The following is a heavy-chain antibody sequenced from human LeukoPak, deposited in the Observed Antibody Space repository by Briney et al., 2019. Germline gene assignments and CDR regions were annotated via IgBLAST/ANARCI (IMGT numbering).Heavy chain of an antibody. V-gene: IGHV3-30*03. CDR3: ARGTYYYDSSPRSGAFDI. CDR1: GFTFSSYG. CDR2: ISYDGSNK. D-gene: IGHD3-22*01. J-gene: IGHJ3*02. Sequence: GGSLRLSCAASGFTFSSYGMHWVRQAPGKGLEWVAVISYDGSNKYYADSVKGRFTISRDNSKNTLYLQMNSLRAEDTAVYYCARGTYYYDSSPRSGAFDIWGQGTMVTVSS.